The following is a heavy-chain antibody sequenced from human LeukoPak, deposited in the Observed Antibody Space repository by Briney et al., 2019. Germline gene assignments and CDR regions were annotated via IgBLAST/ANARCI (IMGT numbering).Heavy chain of an antibody. V-gene: IGHV4-59*08. D-gene: IGHD2-15*01. Sequence: SETLSLTCTVSGGSISSYYWSWIRQPPGKGLEWIGYIYYSGSTNYNPSLKGRVTISVDTFKNQFSPKLSSVTAADTAVYYCASSREYCSGGSCYYFDYWGQGTLVTVSS. CDR1: GGSISSYY. CDR2: IYYSGST. J-gene: IGHJ4*02. CDR3: ASSREYCSGGSCYYFDY.